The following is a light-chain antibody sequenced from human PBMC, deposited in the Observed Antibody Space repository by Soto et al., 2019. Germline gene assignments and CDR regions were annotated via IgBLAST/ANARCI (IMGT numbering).Light chain of an antibody. J-gene: IGKJ1*01. CDR3: QQYGSSRWT. CDR2: GAS. CDR1: QSVSSSY. V-gene: IGKV3-20*01. Sequence: EIVLPQSPGTLSLSPGASSPLSGRASQSVSSSYLAWYQQKPGQAPRLLIYGASSRATGIPDRFSGSGSGTDFTLTISRLEPEDFAVYYCQQYGSSRWTFGQGTKVDIK.